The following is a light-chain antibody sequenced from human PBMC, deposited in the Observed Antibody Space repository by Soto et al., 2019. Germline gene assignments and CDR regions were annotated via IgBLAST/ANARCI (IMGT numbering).Light chain of an antibody. Sequence: QSVLTQPRSVSAAPGQKVTISCSVSSSNIGGNSVSWYQQLPGTAPKLLIYDDNKRPSGIPDRFSGSKSGTSATLGITGFQTGDEADYYCGSWDSSLSAYVFGTGTKVT. CDR2: DDN. CDR1: SSNIGGNS. J-gene: IGLJ1*01. V-gene: IGLV1-51*01. CDR3: GSWDSSLSAYV.